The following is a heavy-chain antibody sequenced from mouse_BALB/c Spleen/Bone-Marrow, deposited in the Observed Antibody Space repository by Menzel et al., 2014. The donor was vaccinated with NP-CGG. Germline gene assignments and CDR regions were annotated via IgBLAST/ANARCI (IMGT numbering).Heavy chain of an antibody. Sequence: ESGPSLVKPSQTLSLTCSVTGDSITSGYWNWIRKFPGNKLEYMGYISYSDSTYYNPSLKSRISITRDTSKNQYYLRLNSVTTEDTATYYCARGYGNYRAWFAYWGQGTLVTVSA. CDR1: GDSITSGY. CDR3: ARGYGNYRAWFAY. J-gene: IGHJ3*01. D-gene: IGHD2-1*01. CDR2: ISYSDST. V-gene: IGHV3-8*02.